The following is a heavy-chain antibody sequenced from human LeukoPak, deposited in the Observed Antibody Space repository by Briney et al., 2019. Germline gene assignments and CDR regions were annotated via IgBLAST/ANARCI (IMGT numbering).Heavy chain of an antibody. CDR3: TGEYIRGVADY. J-gene: IGHJ4*02. Sequence: PGGSLRLSCAASGFSFSTYTMIWFRQAPGKALEWVSSISSSGNYRDFADSVKGRFTISRDNAQKSLYLQMNSLRAEDTAVYYCTGEYIRGVADYWGQGTVVIVSS. D-gene: IGHD2-21*01. CDR2: ISSSGNYR. V-gene: IGHV3-21*01. CDR1: GFSFSTYT.